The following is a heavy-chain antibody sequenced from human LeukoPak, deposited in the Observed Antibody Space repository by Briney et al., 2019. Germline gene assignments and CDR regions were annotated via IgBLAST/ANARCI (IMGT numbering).Heavy chain of an antibody. Sequence: PGGSLRLSCAASGFTFSSYGMHWVRQAPGKGLEWVAVISYDRSNKYYADSVKGRFTISRDNSKNTLYLQMNSLRAEDTAVYYCAKVEVAAAGDYFDYWGQGTLVTVSS. CDR2: ISYDRSNK. D-gene: IGHD6-13*01. J-gene: IGHJ4*02. CDR3: AKVEVAAAGDYFDY. V-gene: IGHV3-30*18. CDR1: GFTFSSYG.